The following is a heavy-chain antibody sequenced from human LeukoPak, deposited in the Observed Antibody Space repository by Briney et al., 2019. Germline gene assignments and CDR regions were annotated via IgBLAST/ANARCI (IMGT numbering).Heavy chain of an antibody. Sequence: GGSLRLSCAASGFTFSRYELNWVRQAPGKGLEWVSYISSSGSTIYYADSVKGRFTISRVNAKNSLYPQMDSLRGEDTAVYYCTRGRGRPRDAFDIWGQGTMVTVSS. J-gene: IGHJ3*02. V-gene: IGHV3-48*03. CDR3: TRGRGRPRDAFDI. CDR2: ISSSGSTI. CDR1: GFTFSRYE.